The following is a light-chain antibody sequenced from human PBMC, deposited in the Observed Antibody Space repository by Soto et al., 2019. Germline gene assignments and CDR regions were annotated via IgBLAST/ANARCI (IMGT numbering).Light chain of an antibody. V-gene: IGKV3-15*01. CDR2: GAS. CDR1: QSVSSN. CDR3: QQYNNWLMLT. Sequence: EIVMTQSPATLSVSPGERATLSCRASQSVSSNLAWYQQKPGQAPRLLIYGASTRATGIPDRFTGSGSGTDFTLTISRLEPEDFAVYYCQQYNNWLMLTFGGGTKVDI. J-gene: IGKJ4*01.